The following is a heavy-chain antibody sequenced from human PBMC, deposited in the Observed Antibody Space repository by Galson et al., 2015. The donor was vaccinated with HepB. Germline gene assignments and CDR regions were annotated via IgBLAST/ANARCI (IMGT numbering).Heavy chain of an antibody. D-gene: IGHD3-10*01. CDR3: ARWVRGVTDYFDY. CDR1: GFTFSDYY. CDR2: ISSSSSYT. J-gene: IGHJ4*02. V-gene: IGHV3-11*03. Sequence: SLRLSCAASGFTFSDYYMTWIRQAPGKGLEWVSYISSSSSYTNYADSVKGRFTMSRDNAKNSLYLQMNSLRAEDTAVYYCARWVRGVTDYFDYWGQGILVTVSS.